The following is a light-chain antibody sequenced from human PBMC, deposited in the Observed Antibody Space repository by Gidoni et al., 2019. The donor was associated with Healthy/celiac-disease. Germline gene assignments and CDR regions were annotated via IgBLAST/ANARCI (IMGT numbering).Light chain of an antibody. Sequence: DIQMTQSPSSLSASVGDRVTITCRASQSISSYLNWYQQKPGKAPKLQIYAASSLQSGVPSRFSGSGSGTDFTLTISSLQPEDFATYYCQQSYSTPVTFGQGTKVEIK. CDR1: QSISSY. CDR2: AAS. V-gene: IGKV1-39*01. J-gene: IGKJ1*01. CDR3: QQSYSTPVT.